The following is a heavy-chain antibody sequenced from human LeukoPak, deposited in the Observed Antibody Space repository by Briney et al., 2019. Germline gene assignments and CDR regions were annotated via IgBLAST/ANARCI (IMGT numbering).Heavy chain of an antibody. J-gene: IGHJ1*01. CDR2: ICHSGRT. CDR1: GDYISSSSYY. D-gene: IGHD3-22*01. Sequence: SETLSLTCAVSGDYISSSSYYWGWIRQSPGTGLEWIGDICHSGRTYYNPSLKSRVAISIDTSKNQFSLRLRSMTAADTAVFYCARRRYYDSTGYFEWGRGTLVTVSS. CDR3: ARRRYYDSTGYFE. V-gene: IGHV4-39*01.